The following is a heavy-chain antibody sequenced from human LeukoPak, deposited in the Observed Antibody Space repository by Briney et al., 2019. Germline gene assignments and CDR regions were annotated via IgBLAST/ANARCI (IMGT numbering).Heavy chain of an antibody. J-gene: IGHJ4*02. CDR2: IYYSRST. CDR3: AREASHDDRGFDY. D-gene: IGHD3-9*01. V-gene: IGHV4-39*02. CDR1: GVTISGSSYY. Sequence: PSETLSLTCTVSGVTISGSSYYWDWIRQPPGQGLEWIWSIYYSRSTYYAPSLKRRVTISVDASKKQFYLKLSSVTAADTAVYYCAREASHDDRGFDYWGQGTLVTVSS.